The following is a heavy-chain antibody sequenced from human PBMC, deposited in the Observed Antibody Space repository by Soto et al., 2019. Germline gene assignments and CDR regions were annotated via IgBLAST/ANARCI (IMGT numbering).Heavy chain of an antibody. Sequence: PVKVSWKDCGGGIDSNARWWVRQANRQGLEWMGGIIPIFGTANYAQKFQGRVTITADESTSTAYMELGSLRSEDTAVYYCSIYQRRWYYYDRSGYHPFDP. V-gene: IGHV1-69*13. CDR3: SIYQRRWYYYDRSGYHPFDP. CDR1: GGGIDSNA. D-gene: IGHD3-22*01. J-gene: IGHJ5*02. CDR2: IIPIFGTA.